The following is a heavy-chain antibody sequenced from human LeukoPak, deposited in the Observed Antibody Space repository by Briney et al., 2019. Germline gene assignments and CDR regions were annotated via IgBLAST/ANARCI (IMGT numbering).Heavy chain of an antibody. CDR1: GFTFSTYA. J-gene: IGHJ6*03. D-gene: IGHD1-26*01. V-gene: IGHV3-64*01. Sequence: GGSLRLSCAASGFTFSTYAMHWVRQAPGKRLGYVSAINNNGGSTYYANSVKGRFTISRDNSKNTLFLQMGSLRAEDMAVYYCARGSGSYFYYYHMDVWGKGTTVTVSS. CDR3: ARGSGSYFYYYHMDV. CDR2: INNNGGST.